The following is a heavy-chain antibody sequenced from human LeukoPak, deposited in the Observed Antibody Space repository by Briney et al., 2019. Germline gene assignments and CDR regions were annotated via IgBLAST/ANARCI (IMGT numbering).Heavy chain of an antibody. D-gene: IGHD3-10*01. J-gene: IGHJ6*02. Sequence: SETLSLTCTVSGGSISSYYWSWIRQPPGKGLEWIGYVYYSGSTNYNPSLKSRVTISVGTSKNQFSLKLSSVTAADTAVYYCARGYGSGSYNYYYYGVDVWGQGTTVTVS. CDR3: ARGYGSGSYNYYYYGVDV. V-gene: IGHV4-59*01. CDR2: VYYSGST. CDR1: GGSISSYY.